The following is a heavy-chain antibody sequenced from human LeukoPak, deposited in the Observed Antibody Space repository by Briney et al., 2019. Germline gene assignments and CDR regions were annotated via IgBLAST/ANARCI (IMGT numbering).Heavy chain of an antibody. J-gene: IGHJ6*02. Sequence: GGSLRLSCAASGFTFSSYWMGWVRQAPGKGLEWVANIKQDGSEKYYVDSVKGRFTISRDNAKNSLYLQMNSLRAEDTAVYYCAREGGYYDILTGYYTYYYGMDVWGQGTTVTVSS. CDR1: GFTFSSYW. CDR2: IKQDGSEK. V-gene: IGHV3-7*01. CDR3: AREGGYYDILTGYYTYYYGMDV. D-gene: IGHD3-9*01.